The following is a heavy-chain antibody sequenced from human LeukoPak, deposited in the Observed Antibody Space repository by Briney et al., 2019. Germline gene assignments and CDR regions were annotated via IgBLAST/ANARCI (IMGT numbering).Heavy chain of an antibody. CDR2: IYTSGST. V-gene: IGHV4-4*02. CDR3: AREALGKAGNSGNV. CDR1: GASISGTDW. J-gene: IGHJ4*02. D-gene: IGHD4-23*01. Sequence: SETLSLTCAVSGASISGTDWWSWVRQPPGKGLEWIGRIYTSGSTNYNPSLKSRVTISVDTSKNQFSLKLSSVTAADTAVYYCAREALGKAGNSGNVWGQGTLVTVSS.